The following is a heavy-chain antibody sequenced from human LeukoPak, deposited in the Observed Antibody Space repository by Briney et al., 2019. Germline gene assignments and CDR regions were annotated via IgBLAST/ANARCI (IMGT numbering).Heavy chain of an antibody. J-gene: IGHJ4*02. CDR2: MNPNSGNT. D-gene: IGHD3-22*01. CDR1: GYTFTSYD. Sequence: ASVKVSCKASGYTFTSYDINWVRQATGQGLEWMGWMNPNSGNTGYAQKFQGRVTMTRNTSISTAYMELSSLRSEATAVYYCARGPYYYDSSGYVNDYWGQGTLVTVSS. V-gene: IGHV1-8*01. CDR3: ARGPYYYDSSGYVNDY.